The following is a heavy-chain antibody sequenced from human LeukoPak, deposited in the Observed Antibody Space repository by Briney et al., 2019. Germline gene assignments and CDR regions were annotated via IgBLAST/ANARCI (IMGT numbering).Heavy chain of an antibody. J-gene: IGHJ4*02. CDR3: ARHGNHVGGIQLWLSLDY. Sequence: SETLSLTCSVSGGSISTYYWSWIRQPPGKGLEWIGYISYIGSTNYNPSLKSRVTISVDTSKNQCSLKLSSVTAADTAVYYCARHGNHVGGIQLWLSLDYWGQGTLVTVSS. V-gene: IGHV4-59*08. CDR1: GGSISTYY. D-gene: IGHD5-18*01. CDR2: ISYIGST.